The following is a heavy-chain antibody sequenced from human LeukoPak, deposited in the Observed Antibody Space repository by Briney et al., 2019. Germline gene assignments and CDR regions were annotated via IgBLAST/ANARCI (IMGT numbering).Heavy chain of an antibody. D-gene: IGHD3-22*01. CDR2: IYYSGST. J-gene: IGHJ4*02. CDR1: GGSISSYY. V-gene: IGHV4-59*08. Sequence: SQTLSLTCTVSGGSISSYYWSWIRQPPGKGLEWIGYIYYSGSTNYNPSLKSRVTISVDTSKNQFSLKLSSVAAADTAVYYCARSYYDSSDYYFTSWGQGILVTVSS. CDR3: ARSYYDSSDYYFTS.